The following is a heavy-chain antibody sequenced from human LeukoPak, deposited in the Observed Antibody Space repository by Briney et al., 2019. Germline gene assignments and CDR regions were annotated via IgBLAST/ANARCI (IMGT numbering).Heavy chain of an antibody. Sequence: PGGSLRLSCAASGFTFSRFGMHWVRQAPGKGLEWVAVIWYDGSNKYYADSVKGRFTISRDNSKNTLYLEMNSLRAEDTAVYYCARGSSGYKPYGMDVWGQGTTVTVSS. V-gene: IGHV3-33*01. CDR2: IWYDGSNK. CDR1: GFTFSRFG. J-gene: IGHJ6*02. CDR3: ARGSSGYKPYGMDV. D-gene: IGHD3-22*01.